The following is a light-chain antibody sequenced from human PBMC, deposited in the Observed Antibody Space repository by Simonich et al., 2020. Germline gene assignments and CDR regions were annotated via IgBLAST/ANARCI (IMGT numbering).Light chain of an antibody. CDR2: DVI. J-gene: IGLJ3*02. CDR1: SSDVGGYNY. Sequence: QSALTQPASVSGSPGQSITISCTGTSSDVGGYNYVSWYQQHPGKAPKLMIYDVIKRPSGVSNRFSGSKSGNTASLTISGLQAEDEADYDCSSYTSSSTWVFGGGTKLTVL. CDR3: SSYTSSSTWV. V-gene: IGLV2-14*01.